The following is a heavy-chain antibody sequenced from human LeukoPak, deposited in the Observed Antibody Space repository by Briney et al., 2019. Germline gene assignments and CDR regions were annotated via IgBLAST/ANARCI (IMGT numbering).Heavy chain of an antibody. CDR3: ASWSWYYDFWSGYLDY. D-gene: IGHD3-3*01. Sequence: GGSLRLSCAASGFTFSSYSMNWVRQAPGKGLEWVSSISSSSSYIYYADSVKGRFTISRGNAKNSLYLQMNSLRAEDTAVYYCASWSWYYDFWSGYLDYWGQGTLVTVSS. V-gene: IGHV3-21*04. CDR2: ISSSSSYI. CDR1: GFTFSSYS. J-gene: IGHJ4*02.